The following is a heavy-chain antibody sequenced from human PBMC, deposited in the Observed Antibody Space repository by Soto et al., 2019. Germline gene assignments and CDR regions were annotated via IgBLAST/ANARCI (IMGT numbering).Heavy chain of an antibody. CDR1: GFTFSSYA. Sequence: GGSLRLSCAASGFTFSSYAMSWVRQAPGKGLEWVSAISGSGGSTYYADSVKGRFTISRDNSKNTLYLQMNSLRAEDTAVYYCAKDLALDTIVVVPAAMFYYYYGMDVWGQGTTVTVSS. CDR3: AKDLALDTIVVVPAAMFYYYYGMDV. V-gene: IGHV3-23*01. CDR2: ISGSGGST. D-gene: IGHD2-2*01. J-gene: IGHJ6*02.